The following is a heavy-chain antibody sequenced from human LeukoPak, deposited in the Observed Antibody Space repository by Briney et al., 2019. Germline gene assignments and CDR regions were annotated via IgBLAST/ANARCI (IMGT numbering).Heavy chain of an antibody. V-gene: IGHV3-30*02. Sequence: GGSLRLSCAASGFTFSSYGMHWVRQAPGKGLEWVAFIRYDGSNKYYADSVKGRFTISRDNSKNTLYLQMNSLRAKDTAVYYCAKLSDTYYYGSGSYGHDYYYGMDVWGQGTTVTVSS. D-gene: IGHD3-10*01. CDR3: AKLSDTYYYGSGSYGHDYYYGMDV. J-gene: IGHJ6*02. CDR2: IRYDGSNK. CDR1: GFTFSSYG.